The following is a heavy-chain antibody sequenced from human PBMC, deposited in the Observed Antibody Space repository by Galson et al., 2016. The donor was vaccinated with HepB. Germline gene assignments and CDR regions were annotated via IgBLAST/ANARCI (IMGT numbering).Heavy chain of an antibody. CDR2: ISSGGRT. D-gene: IGHD5-12*01. Sequence: SLRLSCAASGFTVSSNYISWVRQAPGKGLHWVSLISSGGRTSYTDSVRGRFTISRDNSTNTVFLQMNSLRVEDTAVYYCAREGRNSGHEFDAWGQGTLVTVSS. CDR3: AREGRNSGHEFDA. V-gene: IGHV3-53*01. J-gene: IGHJ5*02. CDR1: GFTVSSNY.